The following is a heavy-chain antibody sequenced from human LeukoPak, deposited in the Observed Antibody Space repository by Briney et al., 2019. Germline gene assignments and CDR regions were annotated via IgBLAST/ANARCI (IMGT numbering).Heavy chain of an antibody. CDR2: IYYSGST. CDR3: ARVGYGDYLLWYFDL. D-gene: IGHD4-17*01. V-gene: IGHV4-39*07. J-gene: IGHJ2*01. CDR1: GGSISSSSYY. Sequence: PSETLSLTCTVSGGSISSSSYYWGWIRQPPGKGLEWIGSIYYSGSTNYNPSLKSRVTISVDTSKNQFSLKLSSVTAADTAVYYCARVGYGDYLLWYFDLWGRGTLVTVSS.